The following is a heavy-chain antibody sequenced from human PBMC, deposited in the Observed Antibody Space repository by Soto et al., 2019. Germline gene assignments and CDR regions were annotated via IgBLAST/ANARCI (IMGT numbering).Heavy chain of an antibody. CDR3: ATRPLLRGAP. V-gene: IGHV3-53*01. D-gene: IGHD3-16*01. CDR2: IWTSGST. J-gene: IGHJ3*01. CDR1: GFTFSSND. Sequence: EVQLVESGGGLIQPGGSQRLSCEASGFTFSSNDMNWVRQAPGKGLEWVSLIWTSGSTAYADSVKGRFTISRDNSKSALYLRMSSLRDEDTAVYYCATRPLLRGAPWGQGTMVTVSS.